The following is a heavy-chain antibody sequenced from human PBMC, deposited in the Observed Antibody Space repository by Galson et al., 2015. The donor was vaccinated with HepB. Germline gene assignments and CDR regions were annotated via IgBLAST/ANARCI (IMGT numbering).Heavy chain of an antibody. V-gene: IGHV3-72*01. J-gene: IGHJ6*02. D-gene: IGHD2-15*01. CDR1: GFTFSDHY. CDR3: VRELVLGCSGGSCHHPGGMDV. Sequence: SLRLSCAASGFTFSDHYMDWVRQAPGKGLEWVGRTRNKARSYTTEYAASVKVRFTISRDDSKNSLYLQMNSLKTEDTAVYYCVRELVLGCSGGSCHHPGGMDVWGQGTTVTVSS. CDR2: TRNKARSYTT.